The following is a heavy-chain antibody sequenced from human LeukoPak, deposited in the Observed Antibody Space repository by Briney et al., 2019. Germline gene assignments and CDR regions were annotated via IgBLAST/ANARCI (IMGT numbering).Heavy chain of an antibody. CDR2: IYATGSP. D-gene: IGHD6-19*01. V-gene: IGHV4-4*07. CDR3: ARGNPYSSAWSFDY. J-gene: IGHJ4*02. CDR1: GGSISSYY. Sequence: SETLSLTCTVSGGSISSYYGNWIRQPAGKGLEGIGRIYATGSPNYNPPLKSRVTMSVDTSKNQFSLKLSSVTAADTAVYYCARGNPYSSAWSFDYWGQGTLVTVSS.